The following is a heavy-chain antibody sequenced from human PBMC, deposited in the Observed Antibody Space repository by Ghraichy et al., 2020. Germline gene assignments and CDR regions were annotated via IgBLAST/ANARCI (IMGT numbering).Heavy chain of an antibody. Sequence: GGSLRLSCAASGFTFSSYGMHWARQAPGKGLEWVAVISYDGSNKYYADSVKGRFTISRDNSKNTLYLQMNSLRAEDTAVYYCAKDRYSSSWYAGAFDIWGQGTMVTVSS. J-gene: IGHJ3*02. D-gene: IGHD6-13*01. CDR1: GFTFSSYG. CDR3: AKDRYSSSWYAGAFDI. CDR2: ISYDGSNK. V-gene: IGHV3-30*18.